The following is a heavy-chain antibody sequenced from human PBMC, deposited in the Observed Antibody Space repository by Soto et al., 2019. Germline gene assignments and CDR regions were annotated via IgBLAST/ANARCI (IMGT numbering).Heavy chain of an antibody. J-gene: IGHJ3*01. D-gene: IGHD1-1*01. CDR1: GYTFTSYY. V-gene: IGHV1-46*03. Sequence: QVQLVQSGAEVMKPGASVKVSCKASGYTFTSYYVHWVRQAPGKGLEWMGIIHPSGSVTNYAQKFQGRVTMTRDTSTSTVYMELSSMRSEDTNVYYCTTDPANEENDAFDVWGQGTMVTVSS. CDR3: TTDPANEENDAFDV. CDR2: IHPSGSVT.